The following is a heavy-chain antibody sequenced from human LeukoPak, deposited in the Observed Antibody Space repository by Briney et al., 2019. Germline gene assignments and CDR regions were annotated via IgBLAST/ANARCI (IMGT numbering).Heavy chain of an antibody. J-gene: IGHJ4*02. CDR2: ISASDGTT. Sequence: DSVKVSCKASGYSFSIYGITWARQAPGQGLEYLGWISASDGTTNYAQKVQDRVTMTTDTSTSTAYLELRSLRSEDTAVYYCARCGAAVTAHFSHWGQGTLVTVSS. V-gene: IGHV1-18*01. CDR1: GYSFSIYG. CDR3: ARCGAAVTAHFSH. D-gene: IGHD2-21*02.